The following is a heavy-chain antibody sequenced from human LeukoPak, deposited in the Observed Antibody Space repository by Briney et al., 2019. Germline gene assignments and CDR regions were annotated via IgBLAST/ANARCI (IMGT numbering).Heavy chain of an antibody. CDR1: GFTFSSCW. Sequence: GGSLRLSCAASGFTFSSCWMSWVRQAPGKGLEWVASIKQDGSEKYYVDSVKGRLTISRDNAKNSQYLEMNSLRAEDTAVYYCAREGRTTVTIDYWGQGTLVTVSS. D-gene: IGHD4-17*01. CDR2: IKQDGSEK. V-gene: IGHV3-7*03. J-gene: IGHJ4*02. CDR3: AREGRTTVTIDY.